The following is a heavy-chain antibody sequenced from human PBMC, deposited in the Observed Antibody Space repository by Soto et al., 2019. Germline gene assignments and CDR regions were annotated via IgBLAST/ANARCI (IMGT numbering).Heavy chain of an antibody. D-gene: IGHD3-10*01. Sequence: GGSLRLSCAASGFTFSSYEMSWVRQAPGKGLEWVSYITTSGSATYYADSVKGRLTISRDNARNSVYLEMNSLRVEDTAVYYCAREAGVHDWLDPWGQGTQVTVPS. CDR3: AREAGVHDWLDP. CDR1: GFTFSSYE. CDR2: ITTSGSAT. J-gene: IGHJ5*02. V-gene: IGHV3-48*03.